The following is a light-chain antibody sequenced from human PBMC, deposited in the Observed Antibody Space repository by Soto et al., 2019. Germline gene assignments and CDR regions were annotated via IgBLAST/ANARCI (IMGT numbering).Light chain of an antibody. CDR2: DAS. Sequence: EIVMTQSPAALSVPTREGATLSCKASQNVYNNLAWYQQRPGQPPRLLIYDASTRATGISARFSGSGYGTEFTLTISSLQSEDFAVYFCQQCRNWPLTFGGGTKVDIK. CDR3: QQCRNWPLT. V-gene: IGKV3-15*01. CDR1: QNVYNN. J-gene: IGKJ4*01.